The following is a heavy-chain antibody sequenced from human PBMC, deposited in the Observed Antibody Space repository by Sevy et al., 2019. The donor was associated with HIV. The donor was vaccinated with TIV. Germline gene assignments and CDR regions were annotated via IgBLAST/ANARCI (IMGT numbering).Heavy chain of an antibody. CDR1: GFTFGSYW. CDR3: ARVYGGNAFGDYYYYMDV. D-gene: IGHD4-17*01. CDR2: IKQDGSEK. V-gene: IGHV3-7*03. Sequence: GGSLRLSCAASGFTFGSYWMSWVRQAPGKGLEWVANIKQDGSEKYYVDSVKGRFTISRDNAKNSLYLQMNSLRAEDTAVYYCARVYGGNAFGDYYYYMDVWGKGTTVTVSS. J-gene: IGHJ6*03.